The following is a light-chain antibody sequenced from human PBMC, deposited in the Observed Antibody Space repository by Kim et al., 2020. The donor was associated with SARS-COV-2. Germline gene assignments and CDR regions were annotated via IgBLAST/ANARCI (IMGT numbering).Light chain of an antibody. Sequence: SSELTQDPAVSVALGQTVRITCQGDSLRSYYASWYQQKPGQAPVLVIYGKNNRPSGIPDRFSGSSSGNTASLTITGAQAVDEAHYYCNSRDSSGNHVVFG. V-gene: IGLV3-19*01. J-gene: IGLJ2*01. CDR2: GKN. CDR1: SLRSYY. CDR3: NSRDSSGNHVV.